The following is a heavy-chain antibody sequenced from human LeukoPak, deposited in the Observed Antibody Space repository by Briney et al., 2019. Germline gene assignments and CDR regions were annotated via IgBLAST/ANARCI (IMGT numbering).Heavy chain of an antibody. V-gene: IGHV3-23*01. D-gene: IGHD3-22*01. Sequence: TGGSLRLSCAASGFTSSSYAMSWVRQAPGKGLEWVSAISGSGGSTYYADSVKGRFTISRDNSKNTLYLQMNSLRAEDTAVYYCAKDRTMIVVANWFDPWGQGTLVTVSS. CDR1: GFTSSSYA. CDR3: AKDRTMIVVANWFDP. CDR2: ISGSGGST. J-gene: IGHJ5*02.